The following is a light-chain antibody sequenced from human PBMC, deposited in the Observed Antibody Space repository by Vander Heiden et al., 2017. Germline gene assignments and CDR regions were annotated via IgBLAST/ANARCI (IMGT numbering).Light chain of an antibody. V-gene: IGLV1-51*01. CDR1: SSNIGNSY. J-gene: IGLJ3*02. CDR3: GTWDSSLSGGV. CDR2: DND. Sequence: QSVLTQPPSVSAAPGQKVTISCSGGSSNIGNSYVSWYQQLPGAAPQLLIYDNDKRPSGIPDRFSGSKSGTSATLGITGLQTGDEADYYCGTWDSSLSGGVFGGGTKLTVL.